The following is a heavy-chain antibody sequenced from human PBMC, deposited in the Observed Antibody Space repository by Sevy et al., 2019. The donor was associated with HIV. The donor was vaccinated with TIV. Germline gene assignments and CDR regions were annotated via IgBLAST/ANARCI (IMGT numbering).Heavy chain of an antibody. CDR2: IFPGYSDT. D-gene: IGHD3-9*01. CDR3: ARSPLVTPVDWLDS. CDR1: GYTFSSFW. Sequence: GESLKISCKDSGYTFSSFWIGWARQMPGKGLEWRGIIFPGYSDTRYSPSFQGQVTISVDKATSTAYLQWSSLKASDTADCYCARSPLVTPVDWLDSWGQGTLVTVSS. V-gene: IGHV5-51*01. J-gene: IGHJ5*01.